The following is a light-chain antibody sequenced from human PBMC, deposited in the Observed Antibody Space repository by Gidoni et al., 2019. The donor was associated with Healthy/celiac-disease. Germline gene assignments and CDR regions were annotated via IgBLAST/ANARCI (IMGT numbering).Light chain of an antibody. V-gene: IGKV3-11*01. CDR1: QSVSSY. CDR3: QQRSNWPPYT. Sequence: ELVLTQSPATLSLSPGERATLACMASQSVSSYLAWDQQKPGQAPRLLIYDASNRATGIPARFSGSGSVTDFTLTISSLEPEDCAVYYCQQRSNWPPYTFGQGTKLEIK. CDR2: DAS. J-gene: IGKJ2*01.